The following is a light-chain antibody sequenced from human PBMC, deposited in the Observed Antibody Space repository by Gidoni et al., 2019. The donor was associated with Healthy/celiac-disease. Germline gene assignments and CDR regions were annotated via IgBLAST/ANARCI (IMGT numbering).Light chain of an antibody. Sequence: EIVLTQSPGTLSLSPGERATLSCRASQSVSSSYLAWYQPKPGQAPWLLIYVASSRSTGIPARFSGSGSGTDFTLTISRLEPEDFAVYYCQQYGSSPSTFGQGTKVEIK. J-gene: IGKJ1*01. CDR2: VAS. CDR1: QSVSSSY. CDR3: QQYGSSPST. V-gene: IGKV3-20*01.